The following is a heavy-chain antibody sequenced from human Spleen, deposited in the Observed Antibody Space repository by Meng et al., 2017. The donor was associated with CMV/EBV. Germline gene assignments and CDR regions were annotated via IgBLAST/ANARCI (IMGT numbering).Heavy chain of an antibody. J-gene: IGHJ3*02. D-gene: IGHD1-14*01. CDR2: VSDDGSNK. Sequence: GESLKISCTAPGFTFSSYAIHWVRQAPGKGLEWVAVVSDDGSNKYYADSVEGRFIISRDNSKNALYLQMNSLKPEDTAMFYCAREADDHEGFDIWGQGTMVTVSS. CDR1: GFTFSSYA. CDR3: AREADDHEGFDI. V-gene: IGHV3-30-3*01.